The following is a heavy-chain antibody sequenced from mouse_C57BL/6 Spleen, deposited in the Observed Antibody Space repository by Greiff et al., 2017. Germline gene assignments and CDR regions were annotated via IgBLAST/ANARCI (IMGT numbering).Heavy chain of an antibody. V-gene: IGHV1-15*01. CDR3: TRFGV. CDR2: IDPETGGT. J-gene: IGHJ1*03. Sequence: VQLQESGAELVRPGASVTLSCKASGYTFTDYEMHWVKQTPVHGLEWIGAIDPETGGTAYNQKFKGKAILTADKSSSTAYMELRSLTSDGAAVYYCTRFGVWGTGTTVTVSS. CDR1: GYTFTDYE.